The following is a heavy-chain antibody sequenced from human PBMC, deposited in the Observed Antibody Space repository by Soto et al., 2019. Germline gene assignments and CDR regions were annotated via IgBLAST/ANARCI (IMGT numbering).Heavy chain of an antibody. CDR3: ARGMYKSGGNLDL. CDR1: GSSVSSATYF. D-gene: IGHD6-19*01. J-gene: IGHJ5*02. Sequence: ASETLSLTCPVSGSSVSSATYFWSWVRQPQGGGLEWIAYILHSGSSMYNPSLKSRVTISLSTSKTQFSLRLTSVTAADTADDYCARGMYKSGGNLDLWGQGSVVT. CDR2: ILHSGSS. V-gene: IGHV4-61*01.